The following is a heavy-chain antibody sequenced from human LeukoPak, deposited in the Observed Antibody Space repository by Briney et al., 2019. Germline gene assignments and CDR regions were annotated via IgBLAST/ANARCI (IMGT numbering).Heavy chain of an antibody. Sequence: ASVKVSCKASGYSFTDYYIHWVRQAPGQGLEWMGWINPFSGGTKYAQKFQGWVTMTRDASISTAYMELSRLTSDDTAVYYCARGGYDLDYWGQGTLVTVSS. D-gene: IGHD3-22*01. CDR3: ARGGYDLDY. CDR2: INPFSGGT. J-gene: IGHJ4*02. CDR1: GYSFTDYY. V-gene: IGHV1-2*04.